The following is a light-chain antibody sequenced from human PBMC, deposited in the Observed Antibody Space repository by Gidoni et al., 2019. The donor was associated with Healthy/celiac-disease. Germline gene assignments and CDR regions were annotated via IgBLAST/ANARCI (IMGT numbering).Light chain of an antibody. CDR1: SSDVGSYNL. CDR3: CSYAGSSTHVV. J-gene: IGLJ2*01. Sequence: QSALTQPASVSGSPGQSITISCTGTSSDVGSYNLVSWYQQHPGKAPKLMIYQAPVKYHYSNRFSGSKSGNTASLTISGLQAEDEADYYCCSYAGSSTHVVFGGGTKLTVL. CDR2: QAPV. V-gene: IGLV2-23*01.